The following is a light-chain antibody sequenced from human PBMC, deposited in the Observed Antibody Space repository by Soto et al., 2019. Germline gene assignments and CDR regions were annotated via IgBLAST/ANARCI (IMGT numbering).Light chain of an antibody. CDR3: GSYTSTDTPFV. CDR1: SSDIGDYDY. Sequence: QSVLTQPASVSGSPGQSITISCTGSSSDIGDYDYVSWYQQHPGKAPKVLISEVSNRPSGVSNRFSGSKSGNKASLIISNLEAEDESDYYCGSYTSTDTPFVFGTGTKVTVL. CDR2: EVS. V-gene: IGLV2-14*01. J-gene: IGLJ1*01.